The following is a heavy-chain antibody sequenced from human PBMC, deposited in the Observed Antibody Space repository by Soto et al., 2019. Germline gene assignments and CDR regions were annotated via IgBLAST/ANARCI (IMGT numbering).Heavy chain of an antibody. CDR3: ARDAAGYCSGGSCYSADYYYGMDV. CDR1: GFTFSSYS. Sequence: GGSLRLSCAASGFTFSSYSMNWVRQAPGKGLEWVSYISSSSSTIYYADSVKGRFTISRDNAKNSLYLQMNSLRDEDTAVYYCARDAAGYCSGGSCYSADYYYGMDVWGQGTTVTVSS. V-gene: IGHV3-48*02. J-gene: IGHJ6*02. CDR2: ISSSSSTI. D-gene: IGHD2-15*01.